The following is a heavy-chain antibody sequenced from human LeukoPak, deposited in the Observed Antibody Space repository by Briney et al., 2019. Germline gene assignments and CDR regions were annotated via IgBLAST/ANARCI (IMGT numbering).Heavy chain of an antibody. CDR3: ARGKRFGELIPIGFDP. V-gene: IGHV3-23*01. CDR2: ISGSSRET. J-gene: IGHJ5*02. D-gene: IGHD3-10*01. CDR1: GFTFSTNG. Sequence: GGSLRLSCAASGFTFSTNGMSWVRQAPGKGLEWVSAISGSSRETYYADSVRGRFTISRDNAKNTLYLQMNSLRAEDTAVYYCARGKRFGELIPIGFDPWGQGTLVTVSS.